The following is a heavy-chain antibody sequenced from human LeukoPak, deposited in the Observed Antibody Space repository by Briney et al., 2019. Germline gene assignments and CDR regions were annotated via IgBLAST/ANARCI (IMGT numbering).Heavy chain of an antibody. CDR1: GGSISRYY. CDR3: ARGITYYYGMDV. CDR2: IYYSGST. Sequence: SETLSLTCTVSGGSISRYYWSWIRQPPGKGLEWIGYIYYSGSTNYNPSLKSRVTISVDTSKNQFSLKLSSVTAADTAVYYCARGITYYYGMDVWGQGTTVTVSS. V-gene: IGHV4-59*01. D-gene: IGHD1-14*01. J-gene: IGHJ6*02.